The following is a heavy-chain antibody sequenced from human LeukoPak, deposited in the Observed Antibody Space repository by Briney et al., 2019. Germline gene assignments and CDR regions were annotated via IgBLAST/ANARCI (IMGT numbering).Heavy chain of an antibody. CDR2: ISYDGSNK. D-gene: IGHD5-12*01. CDR3: AKAAGNSGYDIGY. CDR1: GFTFSSYA. V-gene: IGHV3-30*04. Sequence: GGSLRLSCAASGFTFSSYAMHWVRQAPGKGLEWVAVISYDGSNKYYADSVKGRFTISRDNSKNTLYLQMNSLRAEDTAVYYCAKAAGNSGYDIGYWGQGTLVTVYS. J-gene: IGHJ4*02.